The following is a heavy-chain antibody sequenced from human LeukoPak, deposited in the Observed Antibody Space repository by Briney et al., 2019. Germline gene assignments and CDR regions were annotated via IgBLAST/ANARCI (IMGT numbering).Heavy chain of an antibody. CDR2: INSDGSSA. CDR1: GFTFSTYW. D-gene: IGHD3-10*01. CDR3: ASHRVVRGVFHP. Sequence: GGSLRLSCAASGFTFSTYWMHWVRQAPGKGLVWVSRINSDGSSATYADSVKGRFNISRDNAKNTLYLQMNSLRAEDTAVYYCASHRVVRGVFHPWGQGTLVTVSS. V-gene: IGHV3-74*01. J-gene: IGHJ5*02.